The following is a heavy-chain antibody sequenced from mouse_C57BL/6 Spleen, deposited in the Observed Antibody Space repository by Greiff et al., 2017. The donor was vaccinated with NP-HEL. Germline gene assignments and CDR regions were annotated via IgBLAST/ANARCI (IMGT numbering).Heavy chain of an antibody. J-gene: IGHJ1*03. V-gene: IGHV5-17*01. CDR3: ARWKLPFVTYFDV. CDR1: GFTFSDYG. D-gene: IGHD2-12*01. Sequence: DVMLVESGGGLVKPGGSLKLSCAASGFTFSDYGMHWVRQAPEKGLEWVAYISSGSSTIYYADTVKGRFTISRDNAKNTLFLQMTSLRSEDTAMYYCARWKLPFVTYFDVWGTGTTVTVSS. CDR2: ISSGSSTI.